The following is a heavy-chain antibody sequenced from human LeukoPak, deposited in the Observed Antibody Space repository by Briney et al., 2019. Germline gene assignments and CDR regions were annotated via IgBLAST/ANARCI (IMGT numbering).Heavy chain of an antibody. J-gene: IGHJ5*02. V-gene: IGHV4-59*01. CDR1: GGSIISYY. D-gene: IGHD6-6*01. CDR3: ARGKAAHNWFDP. Sequence: SETLSLTCTVSGGSIISYYWSWIRQPPGKGLEWIGYIYYSGSTNYNPSLKSRVTISVDTSKNQFSLKLSSVTAADTAVYYCARGKAAHNWFDPWGQGTLVTVSS. CDR2: IYYSGST.